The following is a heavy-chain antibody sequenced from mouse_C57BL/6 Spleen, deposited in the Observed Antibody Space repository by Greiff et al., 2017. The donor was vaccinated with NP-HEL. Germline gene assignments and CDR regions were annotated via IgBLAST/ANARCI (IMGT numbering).Heavy chain of an antibody. V-gene: IGHV1-22*01. CDR2: INPNNGGT. D-gene: IGHD2-12*01. CDR3: ALYAWFAY. Sequence: VQLKESGPELVKPGASVKMSCKASGYTFTDYNMHWVKQSHGKSLEWIGYINPNNGGTSYNQKFKGKATLTVNKSSSTAYMELRSLTSEDSAVYYCALYAWFAYWGQGTLVTVSA. J-gene: IGHJ3*01. CDR1: GYTFTDYN.